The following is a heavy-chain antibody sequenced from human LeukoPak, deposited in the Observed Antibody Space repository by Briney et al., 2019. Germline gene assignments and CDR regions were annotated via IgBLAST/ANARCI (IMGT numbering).Heavy chain of an antibody. D-gene: IGHD2-15*01. CDR3: AKDLGRGRYWGAPDFDS. J-gene: IGHJ4*02. CDR1: GFTFNNYA. V-gene: IGHV3-30*18. CDR2: ISYDGTNQ. Sequence: RTGGSLRLSCAASGFTFNNYAMHWVRQAPGKGLEWVAAISYDGTNQYYADSVKGRFTISRDDSKNTLYLQMNSLRGEDTAMYYCAKDLGRGRYWGAPDFDSWGQGTLVTVSS.